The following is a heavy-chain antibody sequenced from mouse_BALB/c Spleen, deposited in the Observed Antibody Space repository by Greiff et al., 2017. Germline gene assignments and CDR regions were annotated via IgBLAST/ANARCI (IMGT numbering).Heavy chain of an antibody. Sequence: VQLHQSGAELVRPGVSVKISCKGSGYTFTDYAMHWVKQSHAKSLEWIGVISTYYGDASYNQKFKGKATMTVDKSSSTAYMELARLTSEDSAIYYCARSTYEGAMDYWGQGTSVTVSS. J-gene: IGHJ4*01. CDR2: ISTYYGDA. CDR3: ARSTYEGAMDY. V-gene: IGHV1S137*01. D-gene: IGHD5-1*01. CDR1: GYTFTDYA.